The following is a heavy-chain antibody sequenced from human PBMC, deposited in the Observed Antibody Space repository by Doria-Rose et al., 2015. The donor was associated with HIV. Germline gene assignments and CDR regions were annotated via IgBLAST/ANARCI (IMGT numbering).Heavy chain of an antibody. CDR3: ARIKSSRWYHKYYFDF. J-gene: IGHJ4*02. V-gene: IGHV2-26*01. CDR2: IFPDDEG. D-gene: IGHD6-13*01. CDR1: GVSLSSPGMG. Sequence: QITLKESGPVLVKPTETLTLTCTVSGVSLSSPGMGVSWIRQPPGKALEWLANIFPDDEGSVNTSMKTRLTIGRGTSKSQVVLTMTDMDPVHTATYYCARIKSSRWYHKYYFDFWGQGTLVIVSA.